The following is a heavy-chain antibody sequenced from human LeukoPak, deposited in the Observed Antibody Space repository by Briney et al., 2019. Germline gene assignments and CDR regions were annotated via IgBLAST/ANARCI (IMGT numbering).Heavy chain of an antibody. CDR1: GFTFSGSA. Sequence: PGGSLRLSCAASGFTFSGSAMHWVRQASGKGLEWVGRIRSKANSYATAYAASVKGRFTISRDDSKNTAYLQMNSLKTEGTAVYYCTRHGDYSYYYYGMDVWGQGTTVTVSS. J-gene: IGHJ6*02. CDR2: IRSKANSYAT. D-gene: IGHD4-17*01. V-gene: IGHV3-73*01. CDR3: TRHGDYSYYYYGMDV.